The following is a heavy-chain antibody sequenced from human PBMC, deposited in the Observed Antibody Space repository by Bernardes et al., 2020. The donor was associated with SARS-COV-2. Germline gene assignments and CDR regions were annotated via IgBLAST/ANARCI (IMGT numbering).Heavy chain of an antibody. Sequence: SETLSLTCSVSGDSISTNYWSWIRQSPGKGLEWIGYISHTGSTNYSPSFKGRVTISADTSKNQFSLKVTSATAADTAVYYCARDWYIGSFYQYGMDGWGQVSTVTVSS. J-gene: IGHJ6*02. CDR1: GDSISTNY. D-gene: IGHD6-6*01. V-gene: IGHV4-59*01. CDR3: ARDWYIGSFYQYGMDG. CDR2: ISHTGST.